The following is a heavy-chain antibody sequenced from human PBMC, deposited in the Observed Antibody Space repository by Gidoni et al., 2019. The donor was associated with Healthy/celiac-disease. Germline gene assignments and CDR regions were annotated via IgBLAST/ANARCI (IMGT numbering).Heavy chain of an antibody. CDR3: ARDRDDYGDYKGYFQH. J-gene: IGHJ1*01. Sequence: QVQLVESGGGVVQPGRSLRLSCAASGFTVSSYAMHWVRQAPGKGLEWVAVISYDGSNKYYADSVKGRFTISRDNSKNTLYLQMNSLRAEDTAVYYCARDRDDYGDYKGYFQHWGQGTLVTVSS. CDR2: ISYDGSNK. CDR1: GFTVSSYA. D-gene: IGHD4-17*01. V-gene: IGHV3-30-3*01.